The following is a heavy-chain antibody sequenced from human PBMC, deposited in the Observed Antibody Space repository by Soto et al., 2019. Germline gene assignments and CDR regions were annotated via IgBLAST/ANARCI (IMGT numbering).Heavy chain of an antibody. CDR3: VRWDGFFGAGGVD. V-gene: IGHV1-18*01. CDR1: GYIFTKYY. CDR2: INGYNGKT. J-gene: IGHJ4*02. D-gene: IGHD3-16*01. Sequence: QVQLVQSVTELRKTGASVKLSCKASGYIFTKYYIAWVRQAPGHGREWKGMINGYNGKTNYGQDFRGRVIMTTDTATNTAYMDLRSLTSDDTGGYYCVRWDGFFGAGGVDWGQGNLVTVSS.